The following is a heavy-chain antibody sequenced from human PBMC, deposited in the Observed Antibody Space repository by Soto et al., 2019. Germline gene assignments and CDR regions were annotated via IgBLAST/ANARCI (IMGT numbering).Heavy chain of an antibody. J-gene: IGHJ4*02. V-gene: IGHV1-69*01. Sequence: QVQLVQSAAEVKKPGSSVKVSCKASGGTFSSYAISWVRHAPGQGLEWMGGIIPIFGTANYAQKFQGRVTITADESTSTAYMELSSLRSEDTAVYYCARDPGGYCSGGSCNQDYWGQGTLVTVSS. CDR3: ARDPGGYCSGGSCNQDY. CDR2: IIPIFGTA. CDR1: GGTFSSYA. D-gene: IGHD2-15*01.